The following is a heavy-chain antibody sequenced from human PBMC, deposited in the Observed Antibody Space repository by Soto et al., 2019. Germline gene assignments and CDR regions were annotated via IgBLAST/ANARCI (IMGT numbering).Heavy chain of an antibody. CDR3: ASTRAQGGDYGWVWFDP. CDR1: GFSFTSDW. Sequence: SLKIAWKGSGFSFTSDWRGWGRQMPGKGLEWMGIIYPGDSDTRYSPSFQGQVTISADKSISTAYLQWSSLKASDTAMYYCASTRAQGGDYGWVWFDPWGQGTLVTVSS. J-gene: IGHJ5*02. CDR2: IYPGDSDT. V-gene: IGHV5-51*01. D-gene: IGHD4-17*01.